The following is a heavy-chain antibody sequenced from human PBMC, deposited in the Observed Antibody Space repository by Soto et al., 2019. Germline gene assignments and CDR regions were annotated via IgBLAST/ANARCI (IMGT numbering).Heavy chain of an antibody. CDR2: IIPIFGTA. Sequence: ASVKVSCKASGGTFSSYAISWVRQAPGQGLEWMGGIIPIFGTANYAQKFQGRVTITADESTSTAYMELSSLRSEDTAVYYCARGPEWLLWDYYGMDVWGQGTTVTVSS. J-gene: IGHJ6*02. CDR1: GGTFSSYA. D-gene: IGHD3-3*01. V-gene: IGHV1-69*13. CDR3: ARGPEWLLWDYYGMDV.